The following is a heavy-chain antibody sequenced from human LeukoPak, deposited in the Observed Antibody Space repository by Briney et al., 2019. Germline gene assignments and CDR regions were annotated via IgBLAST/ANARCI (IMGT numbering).Heavy chain of an antibody. CDR3: AKDLNLH. CDR2: IRCDGSNK. Sequence: GGSLRLSCAASGFTFSSYGMHWVRQAPGKGLEWVAFIRCDGSNKYYADSVKGRFTISRDNSKNTLYLQMNSLRAEDTAVYYCAKDLNLHWGQGTLVTVSS. J-gene: IGHJ4*02. CDR1: GFTFSSYG. V-gene: IGHV3-30*02.